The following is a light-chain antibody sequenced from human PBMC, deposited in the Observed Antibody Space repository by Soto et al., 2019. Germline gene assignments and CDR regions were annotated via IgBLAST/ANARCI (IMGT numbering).Light chain of an antibody. J-gene: IGLJ3*02. CDR1: SSDVGAYNY. CDR3: SSYTSNSTLV. V-gene: IGLV2-14*01. Sequence: QSGLTQPASVSGSPGQSIPISCTGTSSDVGAYNYVSWYQQHPDKAPKLMIFEVSGRPSGVSNRFACSNSGNTSPLTISGLDADDEADYFCSSYTSNSTLVFGGGTKLTVL. CDR2: EVS.